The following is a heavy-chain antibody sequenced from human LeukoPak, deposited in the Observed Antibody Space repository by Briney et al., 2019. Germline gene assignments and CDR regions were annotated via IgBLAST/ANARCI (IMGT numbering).Heavy chain of an antibody. CDR1: GYSISSGYY. CDR3: ARDSGTTGEVKFDP. CDR2: IYRSGST. D-gene: IGHD3-10*01. Sequence: SETLSLTCTVSGYSISSGYYWGWIRQPPGKGLEWIGSIYRSGSTYYNPSLKSRVTISADTSKNQFSLKLSSVTAADTAVYYCARDSGTTGEVKFDPWGQGTLVTVSS. V-gene: IGHV4-38-2*02. J-gene: IGHJ5*02.